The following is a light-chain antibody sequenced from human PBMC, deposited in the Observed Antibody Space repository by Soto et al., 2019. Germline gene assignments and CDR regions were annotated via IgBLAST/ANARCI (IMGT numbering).Light chain of an antibody. Sequence: EIVLTQSPGTLSLSPGESATLSCRASQRGSGSYLAWYQQKPGQAPRLLIYGASSRATGIPDRFSGSGSGSDSTLTISRLEPEDFALYSCQQYDSAPWTFGQGAKVEIK. CDR3: QQYDSAPWT. CDR2: GAS. CDR1: QRGSGSY. J-gene: IGKJ1*01. V-gene: IGKV3-20*01.